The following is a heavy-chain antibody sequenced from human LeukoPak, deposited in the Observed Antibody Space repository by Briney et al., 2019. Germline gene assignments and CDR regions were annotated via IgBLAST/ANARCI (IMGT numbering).Heavy chain of an antibody. V-gene: IGHV3-53*01. D-gene: IGHD3-22*01. CDR1: GFTFSTNY. J-gene: IGHJ4*02. Sequence: PGGSLRLSCAASGFTFSTNYMSWVRQAPGKGLEWVSVIYSGGSTYYADSVKGRFTISRDNSKNTLYLQMNSLRAEDTAVYYCARDSSGSGYYLYWGQGTLVTVSS. CDR2: IYSGGST. CDR3: ARDSSGSGYYLY.